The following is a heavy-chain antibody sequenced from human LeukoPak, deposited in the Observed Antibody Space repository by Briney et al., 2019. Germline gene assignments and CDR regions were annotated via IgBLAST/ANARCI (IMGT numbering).Heavy chain of an antibody. CDR2: IRYDGSNK. V-gene: IGHV3-30*02. CDR1: GFTFSSYG. D-gene: IGHD2-2*01. Sequence: GGSLRLSCAASGFTFSSYGMHWVRQAPGKGLEWVAFIRYDGSNKYYADSVKGRFTISRDNSKNTLYPQMNSLRAEDTAVYYCAKSSFYCSSTSCYGPDYYYYYMDVWGKGTTVTVSS. J-gene: IGHJ6*03. CDR3: AKSSFYCSSTSCYGPDYYYYYMDV.